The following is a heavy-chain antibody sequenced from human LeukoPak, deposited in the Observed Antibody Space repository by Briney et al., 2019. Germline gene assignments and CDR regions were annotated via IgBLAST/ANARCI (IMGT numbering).Heavy chain of an antibody. J-gene: IGHJ5*02. V-gene: IGHV1-69*04. CDR1: GGTFSSYA. CDR3: ARDHTYYYDSSGSRNWFDP. Sequence: ASVKVSCKASGGTFSSYAISWVRQAPGQGLEWMGRIIPILGIANYAQKFQGRVTITADKSTSTAYMELSSLRSEDTAVYYCARDHTYYYDSSGSRNWFDPWGQGTLVTVSS. D-gene: IGHD3-22*01. CDR2: IIPILGIA.